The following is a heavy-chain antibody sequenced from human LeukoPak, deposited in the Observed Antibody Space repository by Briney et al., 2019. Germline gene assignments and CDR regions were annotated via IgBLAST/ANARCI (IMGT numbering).Heavy chain of an antibody. CDR3: ARIIGRLSSGWPRVDY. V-gene: IGHV3-53*04. CDR2: IYSGGST. J-gene: IGHJ4*02. D-gene: IGHD6-19*01. Sequence: GGSLRLSCAASGFTVSSNYMSWVRQAPGKGLEWVSVIYSGGSTYYADSVKGRLTISRHNSKNTLYLQMNSLRAEDTAVYYCARIIGRLSSGWPRVDYWGQGTLVTVSS. CDR1: GFTVSSNY.